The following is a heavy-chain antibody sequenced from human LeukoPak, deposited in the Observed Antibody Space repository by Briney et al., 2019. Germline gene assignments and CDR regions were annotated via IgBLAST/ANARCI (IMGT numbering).Heavy chain of an antibody. Sequence: SETLSLTCNVSVGSINSYYWSWIRQPPGKGLEWIGYIYYSGSTNYNPSLKSRVTISVDTSKNQFSLKLSSVTAADTAVYYCARDQVKGYLDYWGQGTLVTVSS. CDR2: IYYSGST. V-gene: IGHV4-59*01. D-gene: IGHD2-21*01. J-gene: IGHJ4*02. CDR1: VGSINSYY. CDR3: ARDQVKGYLDY.